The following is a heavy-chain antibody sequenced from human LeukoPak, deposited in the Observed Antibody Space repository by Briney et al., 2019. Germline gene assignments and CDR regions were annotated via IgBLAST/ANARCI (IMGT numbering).Heavy chain of an antibody. Sequence: GGSLRLSCAASGFTFSDYYMSWIRQAPGKGLEWVSYISSSGSTIYYADSVKGRFTISRDNAKNSLYLQMNSLRAEDTAVYYCARAPRGGIVVVPAASPSGEYYMDVWGKGTTVTVSS. CDR2: ISSSGSTI. CDR3: ARAPRGGIVVVPAASPSGEYYMDV. V-gene: IGHV3-11*04. CDR1: GFTFSDYY. J-gene: IGHJ6*03. D-gene: IGHD2-2*01.